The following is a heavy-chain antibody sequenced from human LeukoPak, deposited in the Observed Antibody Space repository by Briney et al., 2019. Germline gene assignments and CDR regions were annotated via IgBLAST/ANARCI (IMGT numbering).Heavy chain of an antibody. D-gene: IGHD2/OR15-2a*01. V-gene: IGHV3-7*05. CDR1: GFTFRDRG. CDR3: ARVRVSSYYGMDI. CDR2: INQDESEK. J-gene: IGHJ6*02. Sequence: GRSLRLSCAASGFTFRDRGMHWVRQAPGKGLEWVANINQDESEKYYVDSVKGRFTISRDNAKNSLYLQMNSLRAEDTAVYYCARVRVSSYYGMDIWGQGTTVTVSS.